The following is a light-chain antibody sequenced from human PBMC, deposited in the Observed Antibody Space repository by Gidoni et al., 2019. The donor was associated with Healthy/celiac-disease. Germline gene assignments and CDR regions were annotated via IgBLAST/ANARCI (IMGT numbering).Light chain of an antibody. V-gene: IGKV2-40*01. J-gene: IGKJ3*01. CDR2: RVS. Sequence: DMVMTHTPPSLPVNPGEPASITCRSSQSVLHSYGYTYLQWSLQKPGQSPHLLIDRVSTHLAGVPDRCSGSGSGSDFTLKISWVEADDVGVYYCMRVTQFPGFTFGPGTKVDIK. CDR3: MRVTQFPGFT. CDR1: QSVLHSYGYTY.